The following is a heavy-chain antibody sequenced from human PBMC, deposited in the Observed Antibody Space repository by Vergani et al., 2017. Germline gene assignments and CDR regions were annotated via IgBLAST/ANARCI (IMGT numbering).Heavy chain of an antibody. CDR1: GFTFSNAW. CDR3: TTDLEGGGWIDY. Sequence: EVQLVESGGGLVKPGGSLRLSCAASGFTFSNAWMSWVRQAPGKGLEWVGRIKSKTDGGTTDYAAPVKGRFTISRDDSKNTLYLKMNSLKTEDTAVYYCTTDLEGGGWIDYWGQGTLVTVSS. CDR2: IKSKTDGGTT. D-gene: IGHD6-19*01. J-gene: IGHJ4*02. V-gene: IGHV3-15*01.